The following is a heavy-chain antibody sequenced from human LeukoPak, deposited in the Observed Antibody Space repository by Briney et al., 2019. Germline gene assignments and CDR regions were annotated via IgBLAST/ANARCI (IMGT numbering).Heavy chain of an antibody. V-gene: IGHV1-46*01. Sequence: GASVKVSCKTSGYTFTDYYMHWVRQAPGQGLEWMGIINPSGGSTSYAQKFQGRVTMTRDTSTSTVYMELSSLRSEDTAVYYCARAHELYSYGPELIDYWGQGTLVTVSS. CDR1: GYTFTDYY. CDR3: ARAHELYSYGPELIDY. J-gene: IGHJ4*02. D-gene: IGHD5-18*01. CDR2: INPSGGST.